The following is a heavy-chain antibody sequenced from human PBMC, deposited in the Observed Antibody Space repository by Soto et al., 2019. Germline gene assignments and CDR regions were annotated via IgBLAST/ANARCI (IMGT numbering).Heavy chain of an antibody. V-gene: IGHV3-48*01. J-gene: IGHJ4*02. CDR1: VFSFANYP. Sequence: PGGSLRRSCVASVFSFANYPMHWVRQTPGKGLEWIAYITSSEGTLYYADSVEGRFTISRDNARNSLSPHMNSLRAEDTALYYCAKGAHTNVGWPYYFESWGQGVPVTVSS. CDR2: ITSSEGTL. CDR3: AKGAHTNVGWPYYFES. D-gene: IGHD6-19*01.